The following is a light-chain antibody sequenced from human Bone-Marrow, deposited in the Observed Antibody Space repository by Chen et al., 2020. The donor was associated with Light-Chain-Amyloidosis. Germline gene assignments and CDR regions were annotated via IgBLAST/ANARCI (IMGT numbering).Light chain of an antibody. V-gene: IGLV3-21*02. J-gene: IGLJ3*02. CDR1: NIGSTS. CDR3: QVWDRSSDRPV. Sequence: SYVLTQPSSVSVAPGQTPTTACGGNNIGSTSVHGYQQTPGQAPLLVVYDDSERPSGIPERLSGSNSGNTATLTISRVEAGDEADYYCQVWDRSSDRPVVGGGTKLTVL. CDR2: DDS.